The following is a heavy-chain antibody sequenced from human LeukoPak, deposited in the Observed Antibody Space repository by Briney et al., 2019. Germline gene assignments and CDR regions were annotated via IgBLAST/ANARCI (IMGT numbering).Heavy chain of an antibody. J-gene: IGHJ4*02. CDR3: VKHGSGWSFDY. CDR1: SASISSYY. CDR2: IQNTGGT. Sequence: PSETLSLTCTVSSASISSYYWGWIRQSPGKGLEWIGYIQNTGGTNYNPSLKRRVSISTDTSKNQFSLQVRSVTAADTAVYYCVKHGSGWSFDYWGQGTLVTVSS. D-gene: IGHD6-19*01. V-gene: IGHV4-59*01.